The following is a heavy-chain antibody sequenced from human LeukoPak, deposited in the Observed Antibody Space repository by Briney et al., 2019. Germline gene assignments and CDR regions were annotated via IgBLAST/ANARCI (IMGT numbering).Heavy chain of an antibody. J-gene: IGHJ4*02. CDR1: GGSMNIYY. CDR3: ASIDRGAYGYADY. CDR2: ISYSGTT. Sequence: SETLSLTCTVAGGSMNIYYWSWIRQPPGKGLEWIGFISYSGTTTYNPSLKSRLTISVDTSKSQFYLKVSSVTAADTAVYYCASIDRGAYGYADYWAQGTLVTVSS. V-gene: IGHV4-59*08. D-gene: IGHD5-18*01.